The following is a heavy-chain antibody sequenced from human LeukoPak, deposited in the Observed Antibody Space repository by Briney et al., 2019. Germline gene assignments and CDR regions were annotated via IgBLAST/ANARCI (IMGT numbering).Heavy chain of an antibody. V-gene: IGHV1-18*01. CDR3: ARVAKLYCSGGSCYYRYYFDY. J-gene: IGHJ4*02. Sequence: ASVKVSCKASGYTFTSYGISWVRQAPGQGLEWMGWISAYNGNTNYAQKLQGRVTMTTDTPTSTAYMELRSLRSDDTAVYYCARVAKLYCSGGSCYYRYYFDYWGQGTLVTVSS. D-gene: IGHD2-15*01. CDR2: ISAYNGNT. CDR1: GYTFTSYG.